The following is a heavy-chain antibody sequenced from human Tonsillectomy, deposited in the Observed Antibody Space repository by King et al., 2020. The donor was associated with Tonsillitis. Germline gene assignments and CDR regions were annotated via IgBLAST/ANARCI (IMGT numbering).Heavy chain of an antibody. CDR1: GFTFSSYG. CDR3: ARDGRSYYYMDV. CDR2: IWYNGSNK. D-gene: IGHD1-26*01. Sequence: VQLVESGGGVVHPGRSLRLSCAASGFTFSSYGMHWVRQAPGKGLEWVAVIWYNGSNKYYADSVKGRFTISRDNSKNTLYLQMNSLRVEDTAVYYCARDGRSYYYMDVWGKGATVTVSS. J-gene: IGHJ6*03. V-gene: IGHV3-33*08.